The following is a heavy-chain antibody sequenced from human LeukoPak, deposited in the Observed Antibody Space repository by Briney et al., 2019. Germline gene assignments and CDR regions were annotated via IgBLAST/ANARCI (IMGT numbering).Heavy chain of an antibody. V-gene: IGHV1-2*02. Sequence: ASVKVSCKASGYSFNDYYMHWVRQAPGQGLEWMGRINPDSGGTDYAQKFQGRVTMTTDTSTSTAYMDLRSLRSDDTAVYYCARGASTYYYDSSGYYGDYWGQGTLVTVSS. J-gene: IGHJ4*02. CDR2: INPDSGGT. CDR3: ARGASTYYYDSSGYYGDY. D-gene: IGHD3-22*01. CDR1: GYSFNDYY.